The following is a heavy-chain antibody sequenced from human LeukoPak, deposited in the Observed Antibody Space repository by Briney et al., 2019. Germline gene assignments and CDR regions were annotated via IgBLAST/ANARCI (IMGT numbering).Heavy chain of an antibody. CDR2: IYSGTI. D-gene: IGHD4/OR15-4a*01. Sequence: PGGSLRLSCTVSGFIVSSNSMSWVRQAPGKGLEWVSFIYSGTIHYSDSVKGRFTISRHNSKNTLYLQMNSLRAEDTAVYYCARRAGAYSHPYDYWGRGTLVTVSS. V-gene: IGHV3-53*01. CDR1: GFIVSSNS. CDR3: ARRAGAYSHPYDY. J-gene: IGHJ4*02.